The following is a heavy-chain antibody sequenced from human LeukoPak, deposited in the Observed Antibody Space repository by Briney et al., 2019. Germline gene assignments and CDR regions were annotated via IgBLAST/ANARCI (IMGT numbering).Heavy chain of an antibody. CDR1: GGSISSGSYY. CDR3: ARVRGSSWRKLYFDY. CDR2: IYTSGST. D-gene: IGHD6-13*01. V-gene: IGHV4-61*02. J-gene: IGHJ4*02. Sequence: SQTLSLTCTVSGGSISSGSYYWSWIRQPAGKGLEWIGRIYTSGSTNYNPSLKSRVTMSVDTSKNQFSLKLSSVTAADTAVYYCARVRGSSWRKLYFDYWGQGTLVTVSS.